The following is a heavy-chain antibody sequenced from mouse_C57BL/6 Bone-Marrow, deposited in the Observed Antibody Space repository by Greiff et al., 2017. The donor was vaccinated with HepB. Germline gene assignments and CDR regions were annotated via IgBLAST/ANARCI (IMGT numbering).Heavy chain of an antibody. CDR3: AAAGFAH. Sequence: EVHLVESGGGLVKPGGSLKLSCAASGFTFSSYAMSWVRQTPEKRLEWVATISDGGSYTYYPDNVKGRFTISRDNAKNNLYLQMSHLKSEDTAMYYCAAAGFAHWGQGTLVTVSA. J-gene: IGHJ3*01. CDR2: ISDGGSYT. CDR1: GFTFSSYA. V-gene: IGHV5-4*01.